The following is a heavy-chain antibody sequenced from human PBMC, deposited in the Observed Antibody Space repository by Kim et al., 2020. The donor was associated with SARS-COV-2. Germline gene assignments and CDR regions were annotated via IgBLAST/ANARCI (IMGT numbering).Heavy chain of an antibody. V-gene: IGHV3-64D*09. CDR2: ISSNGGST. CDR3: VKEFPDDCGGDCYTSGAFDI. Sequence: GGSLRLSCSASGFTFSSYAMHWVRQAPGKGLEYVSAISSNGGSTYYADSVKGRFTISRDNSKNTLYLQMSSLRAEDTAVYYCVKEFPDDCGGDCYTSGAFDIWGQGTMVTVSS. J-gene: IGHJ3*02. D-gene: IGHD2-21*02. CDR1: GFTFSSYA.